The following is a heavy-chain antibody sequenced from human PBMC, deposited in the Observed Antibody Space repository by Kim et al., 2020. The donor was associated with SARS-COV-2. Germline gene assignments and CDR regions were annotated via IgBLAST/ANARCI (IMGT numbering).Heavy chain of an antibody. J-gene: IGHJ6*02. V-gene: IGHV3-21*01. Sequence: AESVKGRFTISRDNAKNSLYLQMNSLRAEDTAVYYCATMTAALYYYGMDVWGQGTTVTVSS. D-gene: IGHD6-13*01. CDR3: ATMTAALYYYGMDV.